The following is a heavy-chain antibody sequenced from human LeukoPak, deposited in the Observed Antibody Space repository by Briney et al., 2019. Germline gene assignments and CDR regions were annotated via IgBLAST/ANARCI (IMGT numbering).Heavy chain of an antibody. Sequence: GGSLRLSCVGSGFVFRQAWMSWVRQAPGKGLEWVSGISGSGDNTLYADSVKGRFTISRDNSKNTLYLEMNSLRAEDTAIYYCAKMKGHPLPKYYMDVWGQGTTVTVSS. CDR1: GFVFRQAW. V-gene: IGHV3-23*01. CDR2: ISGSGDNT. CDR3: AKMKGHPLPKYYMDV. D-gene: IGHD1-26*01. J-gene: IGHJ6*01.